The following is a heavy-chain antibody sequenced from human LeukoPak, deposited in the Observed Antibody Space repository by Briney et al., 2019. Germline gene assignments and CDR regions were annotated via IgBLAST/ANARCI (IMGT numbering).Heavy chain of an antibody. V-gene: IGHV3-23*01. CDR2: ISASGGST. CDR1: GLTFSSYV. Sequence: TGGSLRLSCEASGLTFSSYVVSWVRQAPGKGLEWVSTISASGGSTYYADSVKGRFTISRDNSKNTLYLQMNSLRAEDTAVYYCANPIVGATQGRDYWGQGTLVTVSS. D-gene: IGHD1-26*01. J-gene: IGHJ4*02. CDR3: ANPIVGATQGRDY.